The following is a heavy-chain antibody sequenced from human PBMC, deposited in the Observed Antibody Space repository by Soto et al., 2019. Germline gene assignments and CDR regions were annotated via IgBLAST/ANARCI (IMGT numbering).Heavy chain of an antibody. J-gene: IGHJ1*01. CDR3: ARQNAEYFQN. Sequence: QVQLVQSGGEVKKPGASVKVSCKASGYTFTTFGITWVRQAPGQGLQWMGWINAFKGNTNYAQKLQGRVTMTTDTSTSTAYMELRSLRSDDTAVYYCARQNAEYFQNWGQGTLVTVS. V-gene: IGHV1-18*01. CDR1: GYTFTTFG. CDR2: INAFKGNT.